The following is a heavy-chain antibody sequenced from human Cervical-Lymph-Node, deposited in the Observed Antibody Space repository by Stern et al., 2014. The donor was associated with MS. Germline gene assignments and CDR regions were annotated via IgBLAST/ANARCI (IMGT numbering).Heavy chain of an antibody. V-gene: IGHV4-4*02. CDR1: GASISSNNW. CDR3: ARDDDYGDENALDV. J-gene: IGHJ6*02. CDR2: IYNDGST. Sequence: QVQLQESGPGLVKPSGTLSLTCAVSGASISSNNWWSWVRQPPGKGLEWIGEIYNDGSTIYNPSLKSRVTISVDKSKNQVSLRLSSVTAADSAVYYCARDDDYGDENALDVWGQGTTVIVSS. D-gene: IGHD4-17*01.